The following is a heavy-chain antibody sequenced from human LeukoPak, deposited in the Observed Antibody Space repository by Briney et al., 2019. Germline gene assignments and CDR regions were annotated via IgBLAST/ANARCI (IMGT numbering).Heavy chain of an antibody. D-gene: IGHD5-12*01. Sequence: GRSLRLSCVASGFTFSSYGMHWVRQAPGKGLEGVAVISYDGIKKYFADSVKGGFTISRDNSKNTLYLQMNSLGVEDTAVYYCARDPYSGYDPKAPDYWGQGILVTVSS. V-gene: IGHV3-30*03. CDR3: ARDPYSGYDPKAPDY. J-gene: IGHJ4*02. CDR1: GFTFSSYG. CDR2: ISYDGIKK.